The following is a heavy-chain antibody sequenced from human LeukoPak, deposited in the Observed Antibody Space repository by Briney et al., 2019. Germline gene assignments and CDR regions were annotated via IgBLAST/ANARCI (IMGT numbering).Heavy chain of an antibody. D-gene: IGHD5-18*01. CDR1: GYSISSGYY. Sequence: PSETLSLTCAVSGYSISSGYYWGWIRQPPGKGLEWIGSIYHSGSTYYNPSLKSRVIISVDTSKNQFSLKLSSVTAADTAVYYCARAVGYSYGDYWGQGTLVTVSS. CDR2: IYHSGST. V-gene: IGHV4-38-2*01. J-gene: IGHJ4*02. CDR3: ARAVGYSYGDY.